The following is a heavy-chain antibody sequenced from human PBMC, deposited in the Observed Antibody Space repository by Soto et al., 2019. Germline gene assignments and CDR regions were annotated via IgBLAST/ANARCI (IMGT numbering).Heavy chain of an antibody. V-gene: IGHV2-5*02. D-gene: IGHD3-10*01. Sequence: QITLKESGPTLVKPTQTLTLTCTFSGFSLTTDGVGVGWIRQPPGKALEWLALIYWDDDKRYSPSLQSRLTIPKDTSRNQVVLTMTNMDPVDTGTYYRAHNTVVAYYGSGWFDPWGQGIMVTVTS. J-gene: IGHJ5*02. CDR3: AHNTVVAYYGSGWFDP. CDR1: GFSLTTDGVG. CDR2: IYWDDDK.